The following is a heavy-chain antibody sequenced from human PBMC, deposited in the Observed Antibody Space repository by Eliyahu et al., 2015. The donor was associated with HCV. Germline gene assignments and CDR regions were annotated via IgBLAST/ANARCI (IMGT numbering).Heavy chain of an antibody. D-gene: IGHD4-17*01. V-gene: IGHV1-69*17. J-gene: IGHJ6*02. CDR2: IIPIFGMA. Sequence: QVQLVQSGAEVKKPGSSVKVSCQAXGGTFSNXGLNWVRQAPGQGLEWMGGIIPIFGMANDAQNFQGRVTFTADKSTSTAYMELSSLRSEDTAVYYCARAPTDDYGDYYYGLDVWGQGTTVTVS. CDR1: GGTFSNXG. CDR3: ARAPTDDYGDYYYGLDV.